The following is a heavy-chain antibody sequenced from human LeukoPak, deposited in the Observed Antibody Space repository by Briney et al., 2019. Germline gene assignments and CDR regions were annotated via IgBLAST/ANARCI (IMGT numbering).Heavy chain of an antibody. V-gene: IGHV1-18*01. Sequence: ASVKVSCKASGYTFTSYGISWVRQAPGQGLEWMGWISAYNGNTNYAQKFQGRVTMTTDTSTSTANMELRSLRFDDTAVYYCARRGYSGYDYYMDVWGKGTTVTVSS. D-gene: IGHD5-12*01. CDR3: ARRGYSGYDYYMDV. J-gene: IGHJ6*03. CDR1: GYTFTSYG. CDR2: ISAYNGNT.